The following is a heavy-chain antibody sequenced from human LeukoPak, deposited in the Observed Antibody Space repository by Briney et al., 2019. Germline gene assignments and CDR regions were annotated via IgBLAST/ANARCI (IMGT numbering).Heavy chain of an antibody. Sequence: PGGSLRLSCAASGFIFSDYYMSWIRQAPGKGLEWVSYISSSGSFIYYADSVKGRFTISRDNAKSSLYLQMNSLRAEDTAVYYCASGYCSGGSCYSGPYYFDYWGQGTLVTVSS. J-gene: IGHJ4*02. D-gene: IGHD2-15*01. CDR2: ISSSGSFI. CDR3: ASGYCSGGSCYSGPYYFDY. CDR1: GFIFSDYY. V-gene: IGHV3-11*04.